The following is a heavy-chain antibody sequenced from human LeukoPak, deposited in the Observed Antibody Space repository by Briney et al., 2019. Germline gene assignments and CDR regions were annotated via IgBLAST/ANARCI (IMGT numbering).Heavy chain of an antibody. Sequence: PGGSLRLSCAASGFIFSNYEMNWVRQAPGKGLEWVSYINRGGGIAYYVDSVRGRFTISRDNTKNALYLQMNSLRAEDTAVYYCAALWSDPWGQGTLVTVPS. CDR3: AALWSDP. CDR2: INRGGGIA. CDR1: GFIFSNYE. J-gene: IGHJ5*02. V-gene: IGHV3-48*03.